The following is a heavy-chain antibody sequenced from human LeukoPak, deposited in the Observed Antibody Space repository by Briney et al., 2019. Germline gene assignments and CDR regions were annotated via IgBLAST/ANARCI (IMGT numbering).Heavy chain of an antibody. CDR2: INPNDGDT. J-gene: IGHJ4*02. CDR1: GYTFTDDY. D-gene: IGHD2-2*01. Sequence: ASVKVSCKASGYTFTDDYMHWVRQAPGQGFEWMGWINPNDGDTNYAQKFQGRVTMTRDTSISPAHMEVSRLRSHDTAVYYCARANFLYCSSSTCLFDYWGQGTLVTVSS. V-gene: IGHV1-2*02. CDR3: ARANFLYCSSSTCLFDY.